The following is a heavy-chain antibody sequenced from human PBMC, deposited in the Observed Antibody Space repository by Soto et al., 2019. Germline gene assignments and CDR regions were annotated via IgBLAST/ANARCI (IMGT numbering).Heavy chain of an antibody. CDR3: AREGGYYGSGSMGAFDI. V-gene: IGHV3-48*01. Sequence: EVQLVESGGGLVQPGGSLRLSCAASGFTFSSYSMNWVRQAPGKGLEWGSYISSSSSTIYYADSVNGRFSISRDNGKNSLYLQKNSLRAEDTAVYYCAREGGYYGSGSMGAFDIWGQGTMVTVSS. J-gene: IGHJ3*02. CDR2: ISSSSSTI. D-gene: IGHD3-10*01. CDR1: GFTFSSYS.